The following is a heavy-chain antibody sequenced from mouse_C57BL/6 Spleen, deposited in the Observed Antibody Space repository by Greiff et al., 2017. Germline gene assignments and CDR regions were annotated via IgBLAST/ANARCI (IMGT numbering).Heavy chain of an antibody. Sequence: QVHLKQSGAELVRPGTSVKVSCKASGYAFTNYLIEWVKQRPGQGLGWIGVINPGSGGTNYNEKFKGKATLTADKSSSTAYMQLSSLTSEDSAVYVCARSAFSTTVVAGDYWGQGTTLTVSS. J-gene: IGHJ2*01. CDR1: GYAFTNYL. V-gene: IGHV1-54*01. CDR3: ARSAFSTTVVAGDY. CDR2: INPGSGGT. D-gene: IGHD1-1*01.